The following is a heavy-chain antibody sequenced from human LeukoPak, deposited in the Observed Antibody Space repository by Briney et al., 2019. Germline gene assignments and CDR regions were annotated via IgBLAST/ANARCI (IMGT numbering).Heavy chain of an antibody. V-gene: IGHV3-23*01. CDR1: GSTFSDYA. D-gene: IGHD3-10*01. CDR2: IGGTGDDT. CDR3: AKDGVSYNRRWDWFDP. J-gene: IGHJ5*02. Sequence: PGGSLRLSCAASGSTFSDYAMSWVRQAPGKGLEWVSSIGGTGDDTFYADSVKGRFTISRDNSKNTLYLQLNSLRDEDTAVYYCAKDGVSYNRRWDWFDPWGQGTLLTVSS.